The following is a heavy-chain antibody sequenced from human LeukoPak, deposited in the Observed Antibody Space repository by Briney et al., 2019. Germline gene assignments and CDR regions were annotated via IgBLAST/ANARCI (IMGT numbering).Heavy chain of an antibody. D-gene: IGHD2-15*01. V-gene: IGHV1-2*02. CDR2: INPNSDGT. CDR3: ARVRCSGGSCYTGFDY. CDR1: GYTFTGYY. Sequence: GASVKVSCKASGYTFTGYYMHWVRQAPGQGLEWMGWINPNSDGTNYAPKFQGRVTMTRDTSISTAYMELSRLRSDDTAVYYCARVRCSGGSCYTGFDYWGQGTLVTVSS. J-gene: IGHJ4*02.